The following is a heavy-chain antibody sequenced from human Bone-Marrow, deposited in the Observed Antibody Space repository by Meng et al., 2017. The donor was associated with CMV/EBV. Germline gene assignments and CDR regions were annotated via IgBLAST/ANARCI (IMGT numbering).Heavy chain of an antibody. V-gene: IGHV4-38-2*02. Sequence: SETLSLTCTVSGYYISSGYYWGWIRQPPGKGLAWIGSIYHSGSTYYNPSLKSRVTISVDTSKNQFSLTLSSVTAADTAVYYCAREPRSHSYWGQGTLVTVSS. D-gene: IGHD1-14*01. CDR1: GYYISSGYY. J-gene: IGHJ4*02. CDR2: IYHSGST. CDR3: AREPRSHSY.